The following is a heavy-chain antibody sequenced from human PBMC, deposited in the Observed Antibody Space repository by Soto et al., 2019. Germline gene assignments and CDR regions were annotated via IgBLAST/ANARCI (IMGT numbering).Heavy chain of an antibody. J-gene: IGHJ6*02. Sequence: QVQLVESGGGVVQPGRSLRLSCAASGFTFSSYGMHWVRQAPGKGLEWVAVIWYDGSNKYYADSVKGRFTISRDNSKNTLYLQTNSLRAEDTAVYYCARDPTLLYYYYGMDVWGQGTTVTVSS. CDR2: IWYDGSNK. CDR3: ARDPTLLYYYYGMDV. CDR1: GFTFSSYG. D-gene: IGHD3-16*01. V-gene: IGHV3-33*01.